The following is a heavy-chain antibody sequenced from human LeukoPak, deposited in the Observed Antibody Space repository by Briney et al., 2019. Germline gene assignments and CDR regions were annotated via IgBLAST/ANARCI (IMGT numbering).Heavy chain of an antibody. CDR1: GGSISSSSYY. Sequence: PSETLSLICTVSGGSISSSSYYWGWLRQPPGKGLGWIGIIYYSGRTYYNPSVKGRVTISVDTSNNQFSLQLTSLTAADTAVYYCAGEARGWYSYYFDHWGQGILVTVSS. V-gene: IGHV4-39*07. CDR2: IYYSGRT. CDR3: AGEARGWYSYYFDH. J-gene: IGHJ4*02. D-gene: IGHD6-19*01.